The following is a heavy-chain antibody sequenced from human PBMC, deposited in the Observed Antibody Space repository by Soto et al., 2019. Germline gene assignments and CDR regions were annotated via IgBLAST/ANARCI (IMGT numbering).Heavy chain of an antibody. CDR3: ASYDFWSGHAFDI. CDR1: GGSISSGGYS. V-gene: IGHV4-30-2*01. J-gene: IGHJ3*02. Sequence: QLQLQESGSGLVKPSQTLSLTCAVSGGSISSGGYSWSWIRQPPGKGLEWIGYIYHSGSTYYNPSRKSRVTIAVDRANNQFSLKLSSVTAADTAVYYCASYDFWSGHAFDIWGQGTMVTVSS. D-gene: IGHD3-3*01. CDR2: IYHSGST.